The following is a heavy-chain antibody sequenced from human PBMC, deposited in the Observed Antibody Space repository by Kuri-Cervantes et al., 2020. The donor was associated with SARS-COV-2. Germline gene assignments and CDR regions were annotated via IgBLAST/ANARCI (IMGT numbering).Heavy chain of an antibody. Sequence: GESLKISCAASGFTFSSYAMSWVRQAPGKGLEWVSAISGSGGSTYYADSVKGRFTISRDNSKNTLYLQMNSLRAEDTAVYYRAKALRVVVVAATDLFDYWGQGTLVTVSS. V-gene: IGHV3-23*01. J-gene: IGHJ4*02. CDR3: AKALRVVVVAATDLFDY. CDR1: GFTFSSYA. CDR2: ISGSGGST. D-gene: IGHD2-15*01.